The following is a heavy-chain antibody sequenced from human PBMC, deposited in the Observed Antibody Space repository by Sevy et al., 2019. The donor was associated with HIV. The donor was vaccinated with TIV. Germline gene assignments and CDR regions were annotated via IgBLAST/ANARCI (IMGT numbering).Heavy chain of an antibody. CDR2: IYYSGST. J-gene: IGHJ5*02. Sequence: SETLSLTCTVSGGSISSYYWSWIRQPPGKGLEWIGYIYYSGSTNYNPSLKSRVTISVDTSKNQFPLKLSSVTAADTAVYYCARSSRPAIRFGEEDWFDPWGQGTLVTVSS. CDR1: GGSISSYY. CDR3: ARSSRPAIRFGEEDWFDP. D-gene: IGHD3-10*01. V-gene: IGHV4-59*01.